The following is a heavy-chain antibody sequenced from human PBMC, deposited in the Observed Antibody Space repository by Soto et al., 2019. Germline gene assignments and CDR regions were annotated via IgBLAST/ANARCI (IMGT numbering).Heavy chain of an antibody. CDR2: IDPSDSYT. D-gene: IGHD3-22*01. CDR1: GYSFTSYW. Sequence: PGESLKISCKGSGYSFTSYWISWVRQMPGKGLGWMGRIDPSDSYTNYSPSFQGHVTISADKSISTAYLQWSSLKASDTAMYYCARKEGYYDSSGSLGNWGQGTLVTVSS. CDR3: ARKEGYYDSSGSLGN. V-gene: IGHV5-10-1*01. J-gene: IGHJ4*02.